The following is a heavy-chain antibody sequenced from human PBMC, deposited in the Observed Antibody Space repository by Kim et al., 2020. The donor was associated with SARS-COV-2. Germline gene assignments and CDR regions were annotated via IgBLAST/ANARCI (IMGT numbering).Heavy chain of an antibody. J-gene: IGHJ4*02. D-gene: IGHD2-2*01. V-gene: IGHV5-51*01. CDR3: ARHCSSTSCYGGFDY. Sequence: SFQGQVTISADKSISTAYLQWSSLKASDTAMYYCARHCSSTSCYGGFDYWGQGTLVTVSS.